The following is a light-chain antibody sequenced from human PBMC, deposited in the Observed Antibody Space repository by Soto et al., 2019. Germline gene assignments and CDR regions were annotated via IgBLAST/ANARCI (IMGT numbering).Light chain of an antibody. J-gene: IGLJ2*01. V-gene: IGLV1-51*01. CDR2: DND. Sequence: QSVLTQPPSASGTPGQRVTISCSGDSSSIERNTVSWYQQLPGMAPKLLIYDNDKRPSGIPERFSGSKSGASATLGITGLLTGDEADYYCQTWDSSVSALVFGGGTKVTVL. CDR3: QTWDSSVSALV. CDR1: SSSIERNT.